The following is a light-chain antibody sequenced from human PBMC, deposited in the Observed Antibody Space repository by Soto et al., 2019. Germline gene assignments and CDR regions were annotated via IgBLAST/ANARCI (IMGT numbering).Light chain of an antibody. J-gene: IGLJ1*01. V-gene: IGLV2-14*01. CDR2: DVS. Sequence: QSVLTQPASVSGSPGQSITISCTGTSSDLGDYNSVSWYQQYPGKAPKLMIYDVSNRPSGVSNRFSGSKSGNTASLTISGLQPEDEADYYCCSYTGISTYVFGTGTKLTVL. CDR1: SSDLGDYNS. CDR3: CSYTGISTYV.